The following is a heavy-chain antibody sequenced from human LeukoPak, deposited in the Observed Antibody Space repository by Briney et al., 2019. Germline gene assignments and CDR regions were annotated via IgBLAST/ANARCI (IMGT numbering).Heavy chain of an antibody. CDR3: ARDDSGSYSNFDY. V-gene: IGHV1-2*02. CDR2: INPNSGGT. D-gene: IGHD1-26*01. CDR1: GYTFTSYG. Sequence: ASVKVSCKASGYTFTSYGISWVRQAPGQGLEWMGWINPNSGGTNYAQKFQGRVTMTRDTSISTAYMELSRLRSDDTAVYYCARDDSGSYSNFDYWGQGTLVTVSS. J-gene: IGHJ4*02.